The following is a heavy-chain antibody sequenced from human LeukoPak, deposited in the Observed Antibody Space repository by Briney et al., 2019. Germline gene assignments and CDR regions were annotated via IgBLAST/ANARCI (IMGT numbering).Heavy chain of an antibody. CDR2: IYYSGST. D-gene: IGHD3-22*01. Sequence: SETLSLTCTVSGGSISSYYWSWIRQPPGKGLEWIGYIYYSGSTNYNPSLKSRVTISVDTSKNQFSLKLSSVTAADTAVYYCARARHSSGYYWDYWGQGTLATVSS. J-gene: IGHJ4*02. CDR3: ARARHSSGYYWDY. CDR1: GGSISSYY. V-gene: IGHV4-59*01.